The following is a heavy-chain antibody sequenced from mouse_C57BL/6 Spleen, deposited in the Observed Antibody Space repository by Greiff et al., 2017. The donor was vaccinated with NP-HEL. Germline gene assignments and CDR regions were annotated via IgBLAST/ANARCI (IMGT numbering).Heavy chain of an antibody. D-gene: IGHD2-5*01. Sequence: VQLQQSGPELVKPGASVKISCKASGYSFTDYNMNWVKQSNGKSLEWIGVINPNYGSTSYNQKFKGQATLTVDQSSSTAYMQLHSLTTEDSAVYYCARGGYSNYERRSYFDYWGQGTTLTVSS. CDR1: GYSFTDYN. J-gene: IGHJ2*01. CDR3: ARGGYSNYERRSYFDY. V-gene: IGHV1-39*01. CDR2: INPNYGST.